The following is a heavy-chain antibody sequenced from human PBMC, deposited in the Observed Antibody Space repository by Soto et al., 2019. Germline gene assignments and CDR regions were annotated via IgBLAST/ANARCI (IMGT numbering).Heavy chain of an antibody. CDR1: GYTFIDYY. Sequence: QVQLVQSGAEVKKPGASVKISCEGSGYTFIDYYMHWVRQAPGQGFEWMGRISPKSGGTNYAQKFQGRVTMTWDTSLNTAYMELSSLMSEDTAVYYCARPPGYISDWYYFDLWGQGTLVTVSS. CDR3: ARPPGYISDWYYFDL. V-gene: IGHV1-2*02. J-gene: IGHJ4*02. D-gene: IGHD6-19*01. CDR2: ISPKSGGT.